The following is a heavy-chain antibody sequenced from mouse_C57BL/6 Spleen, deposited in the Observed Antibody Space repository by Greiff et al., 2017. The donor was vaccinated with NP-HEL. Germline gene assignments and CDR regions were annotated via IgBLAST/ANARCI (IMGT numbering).Heavy chain of an antibody. CDR3: AMDGYVWDYYYAMDY. Sequence: EVQLQQSGAELVKPGASVKLSCTASGFNIKDYYMHWVKQRTEQGLEWIGRIDPEDGETKYAPKFQGKATITADTSSNTADLQLSSLTSEDTAVYYCAMDGYVWDYYYAMDYWGQGTSVTVSS. D-gene: IGHD2-3*01. V-gene: IGHV14-2*01. J-gene: IGHJ4*01. CDR2: IDPEDGET. CDR1: GFNIKDYY.